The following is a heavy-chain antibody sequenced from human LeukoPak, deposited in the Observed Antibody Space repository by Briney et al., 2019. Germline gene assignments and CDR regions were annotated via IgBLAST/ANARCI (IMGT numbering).Heavy chain of an antibody. CDR1: GFIFRNHW. D-gene: IGHD2-2*01. J-gene: IGHJ1*01. CDR3: TRGRCLDTNCVEYFQH. V-gene: IGHV3-74*01. CDR2: IDFDGSTT. Sequence: QSGGSLRLSCTTSGFIFRNHWMHWVRQVPGKGLVWVARIDFDGSTTTYADSVKGRFTISRDNGKNMLYLQMNSLRADDTAVYYCTRGRCLDTNCVEYFQHWGHGSLVTVSS.